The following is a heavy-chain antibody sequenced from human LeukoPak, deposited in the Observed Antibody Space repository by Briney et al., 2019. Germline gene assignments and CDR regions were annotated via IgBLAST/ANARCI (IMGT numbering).Heavy chain of an antibody. J-gene: IGHJ6*03. CDR1: GGSISSYY. D-gene: IGHD2-21*02. CDR2: TYYSGST. CDR3: AREVTATGYYYYYYMDV. V-gene: IGHV4-59*01. Sequence: SETLSLTCTVSGGSISSYYWSWIRQPPGKGLEWIGYTYYSGSTNYNPSLKSRVTISVDTSKNQFSLKLSSVTAADTAVYYCAREVTATGYYYYYYMDVWGKGTTVTISS.